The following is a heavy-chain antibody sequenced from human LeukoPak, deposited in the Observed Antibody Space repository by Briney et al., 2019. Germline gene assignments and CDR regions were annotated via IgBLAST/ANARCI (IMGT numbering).Heavy chain of an antibody. CDR3: ARDQIRYDNRADAFDI. V-gene: IGHV4-31*03. CDR1: GGSISSGGHC. CDR2: IYYSGST. D-gene: IGHD3-16*02. J-gene: IGHJ3*02. Sequence: PSETLSLTCTVSGGSISSGGHCWSWIRQHPGKGLEWIGYIYYSGSTYYNPSLKSRVSISVDTSNNQFSLKLSSVTAADTAVYYCARDQIRYDNRADAFDIWGQGTMVTVSS.